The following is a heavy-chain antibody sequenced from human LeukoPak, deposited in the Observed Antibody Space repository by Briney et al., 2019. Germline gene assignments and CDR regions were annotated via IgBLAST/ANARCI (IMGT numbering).Heavy chain of an antibody. Sequence: GASVKVSCKASGYTFTSYGISWVRQAPGQGLEWMGWISAYNGNTNYAQKLQGRVTMTTDTSTSTAYMELRSLRSDDTAVYYCARLAAGYCSSTSCYLLYWGQGTLVTVSS. D-gene: IGHD2-2*01. CDR2: ISAYNGNT. CDR1: GYTFTSYG. CDR3: ARLAAGYCSSTSCYLLY. V-gene: IGHV1-18*01. J-gene: IGHJ4*02.